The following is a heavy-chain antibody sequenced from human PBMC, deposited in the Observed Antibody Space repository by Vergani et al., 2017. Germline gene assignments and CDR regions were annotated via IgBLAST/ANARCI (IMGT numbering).Heavy chain of an antibody. CDR3: ARETVSFGVVITRGGFDY. Sequence: QVQLQESGPGLVKPSETLSLTCTVSGGSISSYYWSWIRQPPGKGLEWIGYIYYSGSTNYNPSLKSRVTISVDTSKNQFSLKLSSVTAADTAVYYCARETVSFGVVITRGGFDYWGQGTLVTVSS. CDR1: GGSISSYY. CDR2: IYYSGST. D-gene: IGHD3-3*01. J-gene: IGHJ4*02. V-gene: IGHV4-59*12.